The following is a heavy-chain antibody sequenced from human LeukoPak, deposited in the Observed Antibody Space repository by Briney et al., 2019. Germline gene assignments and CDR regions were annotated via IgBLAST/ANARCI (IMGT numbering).Heavy chain of an antibody. CDR1: GFTFSTYA. J-gene: IGHJ4*02. Sequence: QPGGSLRLSCAASGFTFSTYAMSWVRQAPGKGLEWVANIKQDGSEKYYVDSVKGRFTISRDNAKNSLYLQMNSLRAEDTAVYYCARDPPTGDWLPLFDYWGQGTLVTVSS. CDR2: IKQDGSEK. CDR3: ARDPPTGDWLPLFDY. D-gene: IGHD3-9*01. V-gene: IGHV3-7*03.